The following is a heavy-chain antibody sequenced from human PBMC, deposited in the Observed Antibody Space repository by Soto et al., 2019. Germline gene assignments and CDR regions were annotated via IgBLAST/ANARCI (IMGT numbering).Heavy chain of an antibody. CDR2: IWYDGSNK. CDR3: ARDRSTGSGSLLGY. CDR1: GFTFSSYG. D-gene: IGHD3-10*01. V-gene: IGHV3-33*01. J-gene: IGHJ4*02. Sequence: GGSLRLSCSASGFTFSSYGMHGVRQAPGKGLEWVAVIWYDGSNKYYADSVKGRFTISRDNSKNTLYLQMNSLRAEDTAVYYCARDRSTGSGSLLGYWGQGTLVTVSS.